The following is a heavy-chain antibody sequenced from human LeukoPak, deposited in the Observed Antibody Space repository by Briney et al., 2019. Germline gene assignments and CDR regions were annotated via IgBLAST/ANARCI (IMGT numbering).Heavy chain of an antibody. CDR2: IKQDGSEI. D-gene: IGHD3-3*01. Sequence: PGGSLRLSCAASGFRFSSHWMSWVRQAPGKGLGWVANIKQDGSEIYYVGSVKGRFTIPRDNAKNSLFLQMNGLRAEDTAVYYCARREGQYYDFWSGFSPFDYWGQGSLVTVSS. J-gene: IGHJ4*02. V-gene: IGHV3-7*01. CDR1: GFRFSSHW. CDR3: ARREGQYYDFWSGFSPFDY.